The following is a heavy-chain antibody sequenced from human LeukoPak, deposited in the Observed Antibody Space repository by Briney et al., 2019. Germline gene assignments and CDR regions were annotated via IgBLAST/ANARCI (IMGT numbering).Heavy chain of an antibody. CDR2: VSGVGGST. Sequence: GGSLRLSCAASGFTFSSYAMSWVRQAPGKGLEWVSSVSGVGGSTYYADSVKGRFTISRDNSKDTLYLQLNSLRAEDTAVYYCAKAYYYDSSGYSPTDHDAYDVWGQGTMVTVSS. V-gene: IGHV3-23*01. CDR1: GFTFSSYA. J-gene: IGHJ3*01. CDR3: AKAYYYDSSGYSPTDHDAYDV. D-gene: IGHD3-22*01.